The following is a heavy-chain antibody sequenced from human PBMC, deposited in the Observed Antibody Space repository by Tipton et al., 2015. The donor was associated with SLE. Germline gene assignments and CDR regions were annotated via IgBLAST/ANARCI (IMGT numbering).Heavy chain of an antibody. D-gene: IGHD6-19*01. CDR3: ARREEQWLEALWYFDL. CDR2: INHSGST. J-gene: IGHJ2*01. CDR1: GGSFSGYS. Sequence: TLSLTCAVYGGSFSGYSWSWIRQPPGKGLEWIGEINHSGSTNYNPSLKSRVTISVDTSKNQFSLKLSSVTAADTAVYYCARREEQWLEALWYFDLWGRGTLVTVSS. V-gene: IGHV4-34*01.